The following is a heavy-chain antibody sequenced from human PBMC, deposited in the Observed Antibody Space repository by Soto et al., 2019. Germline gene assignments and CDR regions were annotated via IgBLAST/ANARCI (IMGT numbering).Heavy chain of an antibody. CDR3: AKDLQSYGDYDYYCYGMDV. Sequence: QVQLVESGGGEVQPGRSLTISCAASGFTFSTYGMHWVRQTPGKGLERVAVISYDGTNKFYSDSVWGRFTISRDNFKNTLTLQMNSLRADDPAVYSCAKDLQSYGDYDYYCYGMDVWGLGTRVTVSS. D-gene: IGHD4-17*01. V-gene: IGHV3-30*18. CDR1: GFTFSTYG. J-gene: IGHJ6*02. CDR2: ISYDGTNK.